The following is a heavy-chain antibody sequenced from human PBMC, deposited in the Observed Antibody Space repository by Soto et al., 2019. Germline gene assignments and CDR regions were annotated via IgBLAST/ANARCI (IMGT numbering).Heavy chain of an antibody. D-gene: IGHD6-19*01. CDR2: IYYSGST. Sequence: SETLSLTCTVSGGSISSGGYYWSWIRQHPGKGLEWIGYIYYSGSTYYNPSLKSRVTISVDTSKNQFSLKLSSVTAADTAVYYCASSEQWLSNYYYYYGMDVWGQGTTVTAP. V-gene: IGHV4-31*03. CDR1: GGSISSGGYY. J-gene: IGHJ6*02. CDR3: ASSEQWLSNYYYYYGMDV.